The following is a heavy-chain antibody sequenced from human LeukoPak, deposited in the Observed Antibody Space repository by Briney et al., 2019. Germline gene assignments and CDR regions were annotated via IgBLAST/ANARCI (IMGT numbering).Heavy chain of an antibody. J-gene: IGHJ4*02. CDR2: INPSGGST. Sequence: ASVKVSCKASGYTLTSYYMHWVRQAPGQGLEWMGIINPSGGSTSYAQKFQGRVTMTRGMSTSTVYMELSSLRSEDTAVYYCARDDYGGKDATFDYWGQGTLVTVSS. CDR3: ARDDYGGKDATFDY. V-gene: IGHV1-46*01. D-gene: IGHD4-23*01. CDR1: GYTLTSYY.